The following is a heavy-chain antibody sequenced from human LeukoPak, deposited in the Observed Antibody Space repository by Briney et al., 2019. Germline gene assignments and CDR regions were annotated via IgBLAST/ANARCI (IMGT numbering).Heavy chain of an antibody. CDR2: IYYSGST. D-gene: IGHD3-22*01. J-gene: IGHJ4*02. CDR1: GGSISSSSYY. Sequence: SETLSLTCTVSGGSISSSSYYWGWIRQPPGKGLEWIGSIYYSGSTYYNPSLKGRVTISVDTSKSQFSLKLSSVTAADTAVYYCARHQDDSSGYYYTASFDYWGQGTLVTVSS. CDR3: ARHQDDSSGYYYTASFDY. V-gene: IGHV4-39*01.